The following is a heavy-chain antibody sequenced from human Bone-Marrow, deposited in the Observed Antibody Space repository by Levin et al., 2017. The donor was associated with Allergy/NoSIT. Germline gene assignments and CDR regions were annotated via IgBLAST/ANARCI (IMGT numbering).Heavy chain of an antibody. CDR2: FDPEDGET. CDR1: GYTLTELS. Sequence: GGSLRLSCKVSGYTLTELSMHWVRQAPGKGLEWMGGFDPEDGETIYAQKFQGRVTMTEDTSTDTAYMELSSLRSEDTAVYYCATDSDYGNFDYWGQGTLVTVSS. D-gene: IGHD4-17*01. J-gene: IGHJ4*02. CDR3: ATDSDYGNFDY. V-gene: IGHV1-24*01.